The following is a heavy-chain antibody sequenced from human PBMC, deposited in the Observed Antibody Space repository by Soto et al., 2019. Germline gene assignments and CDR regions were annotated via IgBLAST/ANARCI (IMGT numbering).Heavy chain of an antibody. D-gene: IGHD6-13*01. J-gene: IGHJ3*02. CDR3: ARSPSSSWYGGGAFEI. V-gene: IGHV4-4*02. CDR2: ISHSRIT. CDR1: GASISSSNW. Sequence: QVQLQESGPGLVKPSGTLSLTCAVSGASISSSNWWTWVRQPPGKGLEWIGEISHSRITNYNPSLKSRITISVDRSKKQFSLELRAVTAADTAAYYCARSPSSSWYGGGAFEIWGHGTMVTVSS.